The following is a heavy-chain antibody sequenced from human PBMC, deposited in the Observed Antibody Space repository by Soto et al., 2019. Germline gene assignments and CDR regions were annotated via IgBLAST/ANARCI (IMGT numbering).Heavy chain of an antibody. D-gene: IGHD3-10*01. CDR3: ARLGRGGFDY. Sequence: EVQLVESGGGLVQPGGSLRLSCAVSGFTFNSYSMNWVRQVPGKGLEWVSYISSSSSTIYYADSVKGRFTISRDNAKNSLYLQMNSLRDEDTALYCCARLGRGGFDYWGQGTLVTVSS. CDR1: GFTFNSYS. CDR2: ISSSSSTI. V-gene: IGHV3-48*02. J-gene: IGHJ4*02.